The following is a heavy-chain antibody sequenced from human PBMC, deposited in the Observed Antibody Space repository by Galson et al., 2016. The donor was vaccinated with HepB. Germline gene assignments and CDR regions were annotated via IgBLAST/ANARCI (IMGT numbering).Heavy chain of an antibody. J-gene: IGHJ3*01. V-gene: IGHV3-9*01. Sequence: SLRLSCAASGFSFDKYAMHWVRQAPGKGLEWVSSISWNDGDRGYAASVKGRFTISRDNAKNSLYLQMDSLRIEDTALYYCAKSGTWIQLWGAFDLWGHGTMVTVSS. CDR3: AKSGTWIQLWGAFDL. CDR2: ISWNDGDR. CDR1: GFSFDKYA. D-gene: IGHD5-18*01.